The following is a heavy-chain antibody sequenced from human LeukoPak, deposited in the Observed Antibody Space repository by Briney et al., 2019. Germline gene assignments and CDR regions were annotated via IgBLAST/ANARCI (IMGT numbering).Heavy chain of an antibody. CDR1: RGTFSSYA. V-gene: IGHV1-69*13. Sequence: SVKVSCKASRGTFSSYAISWVRQAPGQGLEWMGGIIPIFGTANYAQKFQGRVTITADESTSTAYMELSSLRSEDTAVYYCARDRFLGGYYRTGYYFDYWGQGTLVTVSS. CDR2: IIPIFGTA. D-gene: IGHD3-22*01. J-gene: IGHJ4*02. CDR3: ARDRFLGGYYRTGYYFDY.